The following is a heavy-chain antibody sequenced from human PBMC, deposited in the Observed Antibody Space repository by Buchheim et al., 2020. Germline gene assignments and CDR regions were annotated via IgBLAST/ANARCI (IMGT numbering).Heavy chain of an antibody. J-gene: IGHJ4*02. Sequence: QVQLVESGGGVVQPGRSLRLSCAASGFTFSSYAMHWVRQAPGKGLEWVAVISYDGSNKYYADSVKGRFTISRDNSKNTLYLQMNSLRAEDTAVYYCARDYRGYYYDSSGYYGYWGQGT. CDR3: ARDYRGYYYDSSGYYGY. D-gene: IGHD3-22*01. V-gene: IGHV3-30*04. CDR1: GFTFSSYA. CDR2: ISYDGSNK.